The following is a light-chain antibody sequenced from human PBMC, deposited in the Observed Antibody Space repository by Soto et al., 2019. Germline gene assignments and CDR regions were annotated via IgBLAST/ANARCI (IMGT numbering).Light chain of an antibody. J-gene: IGLJ1*01. CDR2: EVS. CDR3: SLYTSSSTSYV. V-gene: IGLV2-18*01. CDR1: STDFVSYNR. Sequence: QSVLTQPPSVSGSPGQSVTISCTGTSTDFVSYNRVSWYQQPPGTAPKLMIYEVSKRPSGVPDRFSGSKSGNTASLTISGLQAADEADYYCSLYTSSSTSYVFGTGTKVTVL.